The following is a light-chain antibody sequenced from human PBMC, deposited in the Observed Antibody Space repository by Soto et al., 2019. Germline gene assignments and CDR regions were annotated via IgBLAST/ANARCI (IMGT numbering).Light chain of an antibody. V-gene: IGLV1-47*01. CDR3: AAWDDSLSGWV. CDR1: SSNIGSNY. CDR2: RNN. J-gene: IGLJ3*02. Sequence: QPVLTQPPSASGTPGQRVTISCSGSSSNIGSNYVYWYQQLPGTAPKLLIYRNNQRPSGLPGRFSASKSGTSASLAISGLRSEDEADYYCAAWDDSLSGWVFGGGTKLTVL.